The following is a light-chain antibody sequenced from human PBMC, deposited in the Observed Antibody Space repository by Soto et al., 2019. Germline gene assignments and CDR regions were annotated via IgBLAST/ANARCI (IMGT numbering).Light chain of an antibody. J-gene: IGKJ1*01. Sequence: EIVLTQSPGTLSLSPGERATLSCRASQSGFSTYLAWFQQKPGQAPRLLIYDASTRAAGVPGRFSGSGSATDFTLTISSLEPEDFAVYYCHQYGNSPWTLGQGTLVE. CDR2: DAS. CDR1: QSGFSTY. CDR3: HQYGNSPWT. V-gene: IGKV3-20*01.